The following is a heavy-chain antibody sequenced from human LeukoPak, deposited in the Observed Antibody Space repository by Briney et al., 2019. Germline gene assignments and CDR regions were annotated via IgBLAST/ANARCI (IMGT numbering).Heavy chain of an antibody. CDR1: GYTFRSYG. CDR2: ISAYNGNT. V-gene: IGHV1-18*01. CDR3: ARDLIGTYYYGSGSYPTLGY. Sequence: GASVKVSCKASGYTFRSYGISWVRQAPGQGLEWMGWISAYNGNTNYAQKLQGRVTMTTDTSTSTAYMELRSLRSDDTAVYYCARDLIGTYYYGSGSYPTLGYWGQGTLVTVSS. D-gene: IGHD3-10*01. J-gene: IGHJ4*02.